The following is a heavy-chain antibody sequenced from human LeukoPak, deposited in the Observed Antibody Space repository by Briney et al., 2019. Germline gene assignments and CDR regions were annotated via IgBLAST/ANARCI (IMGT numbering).Heavy chain of an antibody. V-gene: IGHV1-2*02. CDR3: ARDRDYYDSSGYLR. D-gene: IGHD3-22*01. Sequence: ASVKVSCKASGYTFTCYYMHGVGQAPGQGGEGMGWINHHSGDTNYAQTFQGRVTMPRDTSISTPYMELSRLRSDDTAVYYCARDRDYYDSSGYLRWGQGTLVTVSS. CDR2: INHHSGDT. CDR1: GYTFTCYY. J-gene: IGHJ4*02.